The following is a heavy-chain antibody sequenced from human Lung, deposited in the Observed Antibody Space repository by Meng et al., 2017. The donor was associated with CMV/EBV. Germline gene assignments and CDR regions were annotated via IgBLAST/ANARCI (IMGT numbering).Heavy chain of an antibody. Sequence: SCAASTFSLSDYSMSWIRQAPGRGLEWLSYISSSGSSMYYADSVRGRFTISRDNAKRSLYLQMNGLRAEDTAVYYCARNYEFWSGYLMDVWGQGTTVTVSS. CDR3: ARNYEFWSGYLMDV. CDR1: TFSLSDYS. D-gene: IGHD3-3*01. J-gene: IGHJ6*02. CDR2: ISSSGSSM. V-gene: IGHV3-11*01.